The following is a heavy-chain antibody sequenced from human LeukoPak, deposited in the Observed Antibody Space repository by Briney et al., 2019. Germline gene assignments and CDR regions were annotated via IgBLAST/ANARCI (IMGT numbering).Heavy chain of an antibody. CDR2: ISAYNGNT. CDR3: AAGYCSSTSCSLIDY. J-gene: IGHJ4*02. Sequence: ASVKVSCKASGYTFTSYGISWVRQAPGQGLEWMGWISAYNGNTNYAQKLQGRVTMTTDASTSTACMELRSLRSDDTAVYYCAAGYCSSTSCSLIDYWGQGTLVTVSS. CDR1: GYTFTSYG. D-gene: IGHD2-2*01. V-gene: IGHV1-18*01.